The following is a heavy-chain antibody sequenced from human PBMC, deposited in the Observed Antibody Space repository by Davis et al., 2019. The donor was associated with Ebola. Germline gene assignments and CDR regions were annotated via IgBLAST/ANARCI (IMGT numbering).Heavy chain of an antibody. CDR3: AYSTALYYGMDV. CDR1: GYTFTSYG. D-gene: IGHD6-13*01. V-gene: IGHV1-18*01. Sequence: AASVKVSCKASGYTFTSYGISWVRQAPGQGLEWMGWISAYNGNTNYAQKFQGRVTITADKSTSTAYMELSSLRSEDTAVYYCAYSTALYYGMDVWGQGTTVTVSS. CDR2: ISAYNGNT. J-gene: IGHJ6*02.